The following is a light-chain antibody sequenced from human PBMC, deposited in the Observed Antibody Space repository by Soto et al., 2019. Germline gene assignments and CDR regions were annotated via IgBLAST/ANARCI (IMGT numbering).Light chain of an antibody. Sequence: DIQMTQSPSSLSASVGDRVTITCRASQSISSYLNWYQQKPGEAPKLLIYAASSLQSGVPSRFSGSGSGTDFTFTISSLQPEDIATYYCQQYSHLITFGQGTRLEIK. CDR3: QQYSHLIT. J-gene: IGKJ5*01. V-gene: IGKV1-39*01. CDR1: QSISSY. CDR2: AAS.